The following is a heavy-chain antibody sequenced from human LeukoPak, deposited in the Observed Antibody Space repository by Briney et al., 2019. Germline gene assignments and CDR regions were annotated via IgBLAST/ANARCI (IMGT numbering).Heavy chain of an antibody. Sequence: SETLSLTCAVSGGSISSNNWWSWVRQPPGKGLEWIGEINHSGSTNYNPSLKSRVTISVDTSKNQFSLKLSSVTAADTAVYYCAREVSSSWYQRYNWFDPWGQGTLVTVSS. J-gene: IGHJ5*02. V-gene: IGHV4-4*02. D-gene: IGHD6-13*01. CDR1: GGSISSNNW. CDR3: AREVSSSWYQRYNWFDP. CDR2: INHSGST.